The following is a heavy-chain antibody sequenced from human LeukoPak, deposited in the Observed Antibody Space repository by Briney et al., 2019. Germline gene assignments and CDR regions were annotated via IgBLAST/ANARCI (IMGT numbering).Heavy chain of an antibody. CDR3: ARWGIVGHDAFDL. Sequence: GGPLRLSCSGSGFTFSRYGMLGVPQAPGKGREGVALIRYDGNDHWYGDSAKGRFTISRDNYKDTVYLQMDSLRDEDAAVYYCARWGIVGHDAFDLWGQGTMVTVSS. V-gene: IGHV3-33*01. D-gene: IGHD1-26*01. CDR2: IRYDGNDH. CDR1: GFTFSRYG. J-gene: IGHJ3*01.